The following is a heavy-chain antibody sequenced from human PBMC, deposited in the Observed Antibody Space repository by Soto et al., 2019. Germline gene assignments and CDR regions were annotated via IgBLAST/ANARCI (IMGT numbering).Heavy chain of an antibody. CDR1: SSPINSRYY. V-gene: IGHV4-38-2*02. J-gene: IGHJ4*02. Sequence: SETLSLTCTVSSSPINSRYYWGWIRPTPGKGLEWVASIYHIGSTHYNPSPKSRATISVDTSNNQFSLRLSSVTAADTAIYYCARNTSGRNFEYWGKGNQVTVSS. CDR2: IYHIGST. D-gene: IGHD6-19*01. CDR3: ARNTSGRNFEY.